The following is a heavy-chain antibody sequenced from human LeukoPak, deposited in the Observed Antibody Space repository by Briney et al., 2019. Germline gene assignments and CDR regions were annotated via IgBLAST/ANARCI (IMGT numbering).Heavy chain of an antibody. Sequence: SETLSLTCTVSGGSISSYYWSWIRQPPGKGLEWIGYIYYSGSTNYNPSLKSRVTMSVDTSKNQFSLKLSSVTAADTAVYYCARGMVVRGVIFHFDYWGQGTLVTVSS. CDR2: IYYSGST. J-gene: IGHJ4*02. CDR1: GGSISSYY. V-gene: IGHV4-59*12. CDR3: ARGMVVRGVIFHFDY. D-gene: IGHD3-10*01.